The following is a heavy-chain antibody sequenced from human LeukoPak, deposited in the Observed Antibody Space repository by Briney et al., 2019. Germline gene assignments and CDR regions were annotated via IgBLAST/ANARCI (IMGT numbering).Heavy chain of an antibody. CDR3: ARVYCSGGSCSNWFDP. CDR2: TYYRSKWYN. V-gene: IGHV6-1*01. CDR1: GDSVSSNSAA. D-gene: IGHD2-15*01. Sequence: QTLSLTCAISGDSVSSNSAAWNWIRQSPSRGLEWLGRTYYRSKWYNDYAVSVKSRITINPDTSKNQFSLQLNSVTPEDTAVYYCARVYCSGGSCSNWFDPWGQGTLVTVSS. J-gene: IGHJ5*02.